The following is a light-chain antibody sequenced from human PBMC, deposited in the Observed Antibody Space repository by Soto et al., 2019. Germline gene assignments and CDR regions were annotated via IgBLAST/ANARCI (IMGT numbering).Light chain of an antibody. CDR2: GAS. CDR1: QSVNSN. CDR3: QQYNNWYT. V-gene: IGKV3-15*01. J-gene: IGKJ2*01. Sequence: EIVMTQSPATLSVSPGERATLSCRASQSVNSNLAWYQQKPGQAPRLLIHGASTRATGIPARFSGSGSGTEFTLTISSPQSEDFAVYYCQQYNNWYTFGQGTKLEIK.